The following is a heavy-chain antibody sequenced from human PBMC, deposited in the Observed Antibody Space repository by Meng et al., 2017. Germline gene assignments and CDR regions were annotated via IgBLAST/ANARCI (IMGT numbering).Heavy chain of an antibody. CDR2: IIPIFGTA. D-gene: IGHD3-22*01. CDR3: ARDRNYYYDSSGYYYFDY. V-gene: IGHV1-69*06. J-gene: IGHJ4*02. Sequence: QGRLVGSGAEVEKPGASVKVSCQASGGTFSSYAISWVRQAPGQGLEWMGGIIPIFGTANYAQKFQGRVTITADKSTSTAYMELSSLRSEDTAVYYCARDRNYYYDSSGYYYFDYWGQGTLVTVSS. CDR1: GGTFSSYA.